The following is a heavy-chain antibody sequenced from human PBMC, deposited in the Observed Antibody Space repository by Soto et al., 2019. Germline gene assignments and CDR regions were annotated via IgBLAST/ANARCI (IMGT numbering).Heavy chain of an antibody. D-gene: IGHD5-12*01. CDR1: GGSVSSGSYY. CDR2: IYYSGST. V-gene: IGHV4-61*01. J-gene: IGHJ4*02. CDR3: SRELIVATNFAY. Sequence: PSETLSLTCTVSGGSVSSGSYYWSWIRQPPGKGLEGIGYIYYSGSTNYNPSLKSRVTISVDTSKNQFSLKLSSVTAADTAVSYCSRELIVATNFAYWGQGTLVTVSS.